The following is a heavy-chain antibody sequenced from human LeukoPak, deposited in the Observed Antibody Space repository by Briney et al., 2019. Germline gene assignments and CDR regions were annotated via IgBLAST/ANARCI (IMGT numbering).Heavy chain of an antibody. CDR1: GYTFTGYY. CDR2: INPNSGGT. Sequence: ASVKVSCKASGYTFTGYYMLWVRQAPGQGLEWMGRINPNSGGTNYAQKFQGRVTMTRDTSISTAYMELSRLRSDDTAVYYCARVTSSWAGFDYWGQGTLVTVSS. D-gene: IGHD6-13*01. J-gene: IGHJ4*02. V-gene: IGHV1-2*06. CDR3: ARVTSSWAGFDY.